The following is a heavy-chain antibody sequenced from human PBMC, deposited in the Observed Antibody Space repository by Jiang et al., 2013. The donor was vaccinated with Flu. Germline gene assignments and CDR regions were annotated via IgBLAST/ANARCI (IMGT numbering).Heavy chain of an antibody. Sequence: SVKVSCKASGYTFTSYGISWVRQAPGQGLEWMGWISAYNGNTNYAQKLQGRVTMTTDTSTSTAYMELRSLRSDDTAVYYCAREGQEWELQRGIDYWGQGTLVTVSS. CDR2: ISAYNGNT. CDR3: AREGQEWELQRGIDY. D-gene: IGHD1-26*01. V-gene: IGHV1-18*01. CDR1: GYTFTSYG. J-gene: IGHJ4*02.